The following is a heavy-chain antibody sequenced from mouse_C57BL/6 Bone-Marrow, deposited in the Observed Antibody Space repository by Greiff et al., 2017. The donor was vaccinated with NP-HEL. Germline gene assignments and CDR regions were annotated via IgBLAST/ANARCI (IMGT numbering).Heavy chain of an antibody. D-gene: IGHD1-1*02. V-gene: IGHV1-61*01. Sequence: QVQLQQPGAELVRPGSSVKLSCKASGYTFTSYWMAWVKQRPGQGLEWIGNIYPSDSDTNYNQKFKGKATLTVDKSSSTAYMQLSSLTSEDDAVDCCARPDGGYDGSYWGQGTLVTVSA. CDR2: IYPSDSDT. CDR3: ARPDGGYDGSY. J-gene: IGHJ3*01. CDR1: GYTFTSYW.